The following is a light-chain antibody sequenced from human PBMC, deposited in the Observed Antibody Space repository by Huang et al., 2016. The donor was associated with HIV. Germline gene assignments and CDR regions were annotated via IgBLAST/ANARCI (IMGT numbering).Light chain of an antibody. CDR3: QQRYKWPPLT. J-gene: IGKJ4*01. Sequence: EIVLTQPPATLSLSPGERSTLSCRASQSVGSYLAGYQQRPGQAPRPLIYDAASRAPGIPARVSGSGSGTDFTLTISSLEHEDFAVYYCQQRYKWPPLTFGGGTKVEIK. CDR1: QSVGSY. V-gene: IGKV3-11*01. CDR2: DAA.